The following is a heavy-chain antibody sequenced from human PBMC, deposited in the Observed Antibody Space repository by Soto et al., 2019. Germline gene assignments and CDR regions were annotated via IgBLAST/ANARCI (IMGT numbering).Heavy chain of an antibody. V-gene: IGHV3-35*01. J-gene: IGHJ4*02. CDR2: VSWNGSRT. Sequence: PGGSLRLSCAASGFTFSNSDMNWVHQAPGKGLEWVSGVSWNGSRTHYADSVKGRFIISRDNSRNTLYLQTNSLRAEDTAVYYCAKDGHLLRYFDWLGLHWGQGTLVTVSS. CDR3: AKDGHLLRYFDWLGLH. D-gene: IGHD3-9*01. CDR1: GFTFSNSD.